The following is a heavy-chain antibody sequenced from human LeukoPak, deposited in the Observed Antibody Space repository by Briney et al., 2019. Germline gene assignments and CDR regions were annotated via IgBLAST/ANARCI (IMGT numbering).Heavy chain of an antibody. CDR3: AKGHYYGSGSLDY. V-gene: IGHV3-23*01. D-gene: IGHD3-10*01. Sequence: GGSLRLSCAASGFTISSCGMRWVRQAPGKGLEWVSAIGGRDGSTYYADSVKGRFTTSRDNSKNTLYVQMNSLRAEDTAVYYCAKGHYYGSGSLDYWGQGTLVTVSS. CDR1: GFTISSCG. CDR2: IGGRDGST. J-gene: IGHJ4*02.